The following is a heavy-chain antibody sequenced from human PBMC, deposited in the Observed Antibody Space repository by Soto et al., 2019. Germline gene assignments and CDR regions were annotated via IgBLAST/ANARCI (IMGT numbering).Heavy chain of an antibody. CDR1: GYTLTELS. Sequence: ASVKVSCKVSGYTLTELSMHWVRQAPGKGLEWMGGFDPEDGETIYAQKFQGRVTMTEDTSTDTAYMELSSPRSEDTAVYYSATEGRSRYSVVFDYWGQGTLVTVSS. CDR2: FDPEDGET. CDR3: ATEGRSRYSVVFDY. D-gene: IGHD2-15*01. J-gene: IGHJ4*02. V-gene: IGHV1-24*01.